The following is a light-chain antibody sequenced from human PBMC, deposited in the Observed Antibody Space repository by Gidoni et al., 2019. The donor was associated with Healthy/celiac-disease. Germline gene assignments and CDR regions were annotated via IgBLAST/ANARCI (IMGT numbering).Light chain of an antibody. J-gene: IGKJ4*01. V-gene: IGKV3-15*01. Sequence: EIVMTQSPATLSVSTGERATLSCRASQSVSSNLAWYQQKPGQAPRLLIYGASTRATGFPARFSGSVSGTEFTLTISSLLSEDFAVYYCHQYNNWPPLTFVGGPKVEIK. CDR2: GAS. CDR1: QSVSSN. CDR3: HQYNNWPPLT.